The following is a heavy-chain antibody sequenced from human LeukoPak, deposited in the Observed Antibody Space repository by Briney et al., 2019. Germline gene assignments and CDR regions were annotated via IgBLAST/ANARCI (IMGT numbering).Heavy chain of an antibody. Sequence: GGSLRLSCAGSGFTFGSYSMNWVRHAPGKGLEWVSYIGHTGSITDYADSVKGRFTISRDNAKNSLYLQMNSLRAEDTAVYYCARDGEPGYCSSTSCSPLTNDAFDIWGQGTMVTVSS. V-gene: IGHV3-48*04. CDR1: GFTFGSYS. CDR3: ARDGEPGYCSSTSCSPLTNDAFDI. CDR2: IGHTGSIT. D-gene: IGHD2-2*01. J-gene: IGHJ3*02.